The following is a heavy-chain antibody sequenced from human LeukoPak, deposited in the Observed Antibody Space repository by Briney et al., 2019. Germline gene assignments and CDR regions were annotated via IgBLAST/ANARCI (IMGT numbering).Heavy chain of an antibody. CDR2: IGTAGDT. D-gene: IGHD1-1*01. Sequence: PGGSLRLSCAASGFTFSDYDMHWVRRATGKGLEWASAIGTAGDTYYTGSVKGRFTISRENAKNSLYLQMNGLRAGDTAVYYCARVAKERVGGVYYFDYWGQGTLVTVSS. J-gene: IGHJ4*02. CDR3: ARVAKERVGGVYYFDY. V-gene: IGHV3-13*01. CDR1: GFTFSDYD.